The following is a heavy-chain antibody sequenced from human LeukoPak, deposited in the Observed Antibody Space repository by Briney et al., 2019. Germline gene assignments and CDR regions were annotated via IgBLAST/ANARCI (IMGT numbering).Heavy chain of an antibody. CDR2: INHSGST. D-gene: IGHD1-7*01. Sequence: KPSETLSLTCAVYGGSFSGYYWSWIRQPPGKGLEWIGEINHSGSTNYNPSLKSRVTISVDTFKNQFSLKLSSVTAAGTAVYYCARGLELRSYYYYYMDVWGKGTTVTVSS. J-gene: IGHJ6*03. V-gene: IGHV4-34*01. CDR3: ARGLELRSYYYYYMDV. CDR1: GGSFSGYY.